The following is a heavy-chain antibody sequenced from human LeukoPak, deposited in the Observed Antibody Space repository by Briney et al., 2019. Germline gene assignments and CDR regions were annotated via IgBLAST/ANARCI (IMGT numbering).Heavy chain of an antibody. CDR2: INHSGNI. CDR1: GGSFSGYY. Sequence: SETLSLTCAVYGGSFSGYYWTWIHQPPGKGLEWIGEINHSGNINYNPSLKSRLTISVDTSKNQFSLKLSSMTAADTAVYYCARGRRWWGQGALVTVSS. J-gene: IGHJ4*02. CDR3: ARGRRW. V-gene: IGHV4-34*01. D-gene: IGHD5-24*01.